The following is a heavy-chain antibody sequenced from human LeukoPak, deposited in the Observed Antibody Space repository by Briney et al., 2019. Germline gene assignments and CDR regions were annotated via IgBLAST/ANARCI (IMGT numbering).Heavy chain of an antibody. CDR3: ARSSCTIYRADVFDI. CDR2: IYSSGDT. Sequence: PSETLSLTCTVSGGSITSGTYYWTWIRHHPGKCLEWIGYIYSSGDTQYNPSLRSRVPMSVATSKSHFSLKLSSVTAADTAVYFCARSSCTIYRADVFDIWGQGTMVTVSS. CDR1: GGSITSGTYY. J-gene: IGHJ3*02. V-gene: IGHV4-31*03. D-gene: IGHD5-24*01.